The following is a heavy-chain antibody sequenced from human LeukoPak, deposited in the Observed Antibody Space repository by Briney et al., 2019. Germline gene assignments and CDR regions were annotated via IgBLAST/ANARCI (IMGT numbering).Heavy chain of an antibody. D-gene: IGHD2-2*01. CDR1: GGSISSYY. V-gene: IGHV4-59*01. Sequence: SETLSLTCTVSGGSISSYYWSWIRQPPGKGLEWIGYIYYSGSTNYNPSLKSRVTISVDTSKNQFSLKLNSVTAADTAVYYCAREGDQLLSFFDYWGQGTLVTVSS. CDR3: AREGDQLLSFFDY. CDR2: IYYSGST. J-gene: IGHJ4*02.